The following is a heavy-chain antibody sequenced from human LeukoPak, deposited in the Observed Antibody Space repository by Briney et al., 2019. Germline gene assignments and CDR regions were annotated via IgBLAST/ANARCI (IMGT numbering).Heavy chain of an antibody. V-gene: IGHV3-66*01. Sequence: GGSLRLSCAASGFTVSSNYMSWVRQAPGKGLEWVSVIYSGGSTYYADSVKGRFTISRDNSENTLYLQMNSLRAEDTAVYYCAREARYYYGSGSYYTDGFDYWGQGTLVTVSS. CDR3: AREARYYYGSGSYYTDGFDY. CDR2: IYSGGST. J-gene: IGHJ4*02. D-gene: IGHD3-10*01. CDR1: GFTVSSNY.